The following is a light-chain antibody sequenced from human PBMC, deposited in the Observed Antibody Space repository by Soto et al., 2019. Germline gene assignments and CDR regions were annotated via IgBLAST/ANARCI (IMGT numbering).Light chain of an antibody. Sequence: EIVLTQSPGTLSLSPGERATLSCRASQSVGSSYLAWYQQKPGQAPRLLIHGASSRATGIPDRFSGSGSGTDFTLTISRLEPEDFAVYYCQQCGGSPWTFGQGTNVEIK. V-gene: IGKV3-20*01. CDR3: QQCGGSPWT. J-gene: IGKJ1*01. CDR1: QSVGSSY. CDR2: GAS.